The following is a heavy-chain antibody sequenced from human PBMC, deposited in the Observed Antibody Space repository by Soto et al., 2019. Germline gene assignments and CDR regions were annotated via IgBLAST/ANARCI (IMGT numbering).Heavy chain of an antibody. J-gene: IGHJ3*02. CDR1: GGSISSYY. V-gene: IGHV4-59*08. D-gene: IGHD3-10*01. Sequence: QVQLQESGPRLVKPSETLSLTCTVSGGSISSYYWSWIRQPPGKGLEWIGYIFYSGSTNYNPSLKSRVTISVDMSKTQFSLNLSSVTAADTAVYYCARRYGSFFDIWGQGTMVTVSS. CDR2: IFYSGST. CDR3: ARRYGSFFDI.